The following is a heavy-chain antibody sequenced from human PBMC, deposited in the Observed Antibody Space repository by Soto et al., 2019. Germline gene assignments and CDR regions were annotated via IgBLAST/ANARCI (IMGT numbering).Heavy chain of an antibody. CDR1: GFVCINYA. J-gene: IGHJ6*02. CDR2: ISYEGSDL. CDR3: ARVGNYGDTPYYNYATDV. D-gene: IGHD4-17*01. V-gene: IGHV3-30-3*01. Sequence: QVQLVDSGGGVVQPGKSLRLSCTASGFVCINYAFHWVRQAPGKGLERVAVISYEGSDLFYADSVKGRFTISRGNSRDTLYLQINSLRADDTAVYYCARVGNYGDTPYYNYATDVWGQGTTVTVSS.